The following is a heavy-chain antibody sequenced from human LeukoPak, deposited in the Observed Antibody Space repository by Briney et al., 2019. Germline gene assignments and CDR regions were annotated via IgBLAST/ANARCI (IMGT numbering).Heavy chain of an antibody. V-gene: IGHV4-4*07. CDR2: IDTSGST. J-gene: IGHJ4*02. D-gene: IGHD5-24*01. CDR1: GASISDYY. CDR3: ARGRGDGYNPKYYLDY. Sequence: SETLSLTCIVSGASISDYYWSWIRQPAGKGLEWIGRIDTSGSTNYKPSLKSRLTMSVDTSKRQFSLRLTSVTAADTAVYYCARGRGDGYNPKYYLDYWGQGTLVTVSS.